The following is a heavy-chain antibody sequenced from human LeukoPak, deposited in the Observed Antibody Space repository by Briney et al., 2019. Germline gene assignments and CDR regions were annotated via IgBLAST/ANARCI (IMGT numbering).Heavy chain of an antibody. CDR1: GYSISSGYY. CDR3: ARDHYDFWSGYYVAAGFDP. CDR2: IYHSGST. V-gene: IGHV4-38-2*02. J-gene: IGHJ5*02. D-gene: IGHD3-3*01. Sequence: PSETLFLTCTVSGYSISSGYYWGWIRQPPGKGLEWIGSIYHSGSTYYNPSLKSRVTISVDTSKNQFSLKLSSVTAADTAVYYCARDHYDFWSGYYVAAGFDPWGQGTLVTVSS.